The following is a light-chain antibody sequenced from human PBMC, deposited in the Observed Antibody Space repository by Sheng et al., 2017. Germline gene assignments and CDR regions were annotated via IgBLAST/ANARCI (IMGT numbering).Light chain of an antibody. V-gene: IGKV1-27*01. CDR2: SSS. CDR1: QDISTY. CDR3: QQRYSWPPIT. Sequence: DIQMTQSPSSLSASVGDRVTITCRASQDISTYLAWYQQKPGTIPRLLIYSSSTLQSGVPSRFSGSGSGTDFTLTISSLQPEDVATYYCQQRYSWPPITFGQGTRLEIK. J-gene: IGKJ5*01.